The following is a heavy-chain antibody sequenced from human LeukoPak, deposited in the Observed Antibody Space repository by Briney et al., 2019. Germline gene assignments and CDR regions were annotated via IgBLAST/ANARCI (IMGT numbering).Heavy chain of an antibody. CDR3: GRADRLDRGPSLIGP. D-gene: IGHD3-22*01. CDR1: GYSFTDYY. CDR2: INPDSGGT. Sequence: ASVKVSCKTSGYSFTDYYMLWLRQAPGQGLEWMGWINPDSGGTRSAQNSQGRVTMTRDPSITTVYIEVRWLTSDDMAIYYFGRADRLDRGPSLIGPWGQGTLVTVSS. V-gene: IGHV1-2*02. J-gene: IGHJ5*02.